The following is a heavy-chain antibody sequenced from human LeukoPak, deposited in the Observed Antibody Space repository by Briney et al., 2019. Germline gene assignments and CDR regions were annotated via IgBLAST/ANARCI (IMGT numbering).Heavy chain of an antibody. D-gene: IGHD2-21*02. V-gene: IGHV4-39*07. CDR1: GGSLSSRSYY. J-gene: IGHJ4*02. CDR3: ARRNGGGDYY. CDR2: IYYSGST. Sequence: SETLSLTCTVSGGSLSSRSYYWGWIRQPPGKGLEWIGSIYYSGSTYYNPSLKSRVTISVDTSKNQFSLKLSSVTAADTAVYYCARRNGGGDYYWGQGTLVTVSS.